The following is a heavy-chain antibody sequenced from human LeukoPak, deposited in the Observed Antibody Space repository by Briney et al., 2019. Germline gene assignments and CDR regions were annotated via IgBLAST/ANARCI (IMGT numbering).Heavy chain of an antibody. CDR2: IYYSGST. V-gene: IGHV4-31*03. CDR1: GGSISSGGYY. Sequence: PSQTLSLTCTVSGGSISSGGYYWSWIRQHPGKGLEWIGYIYYSGSTYYNPSLKSRVTISVDTSKNQFSLKLSSVTAADTAVYYCARDAPYCSSTSCHPHYWGQGTLVTVSS. CDR3: ARDAPYCSSTSCHPHY. J-gene: IGHJ4*02. D-gene: IGHD2-2*01.